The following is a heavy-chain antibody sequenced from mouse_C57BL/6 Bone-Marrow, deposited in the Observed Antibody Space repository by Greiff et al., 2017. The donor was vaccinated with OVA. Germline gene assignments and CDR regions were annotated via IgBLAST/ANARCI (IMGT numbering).Heavy chain of an antibody. CDR1: GFNITVDY. Sequence: EFQLQQPGAELVRPGASVKLSCTASGFNITVDYMHWVKQRPVQGLEWIGWIAPENGDTESASKFQGKATITADTSSNTAYVQLSSLTSEDTAGYYCTTWGDYWGQGTTLTVSS. J-gene: IGHJ2*01. CDR2: IAPENGDT. CDR3: TTWGDY. V-gene: IGHV14-4*01.